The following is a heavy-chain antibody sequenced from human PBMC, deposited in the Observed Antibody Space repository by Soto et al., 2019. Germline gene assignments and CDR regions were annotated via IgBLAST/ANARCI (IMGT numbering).Heavy chain of an antibody. CDR1: GYTFTSYD. CDR2: MNPNSGNT. D-gene: IGHD5-12*01. CDR3: ARGGGWLQPFNWFDP. Sequence: QVQLVQSGAEVKKPGASVKVSCKASGYTFTSYDINWVRQATGQGLEWMGWMNPNSGNTGYAQKFQGRVTMTRNTTXXTADMALSSLRSEDTAVYYCARGGGWLQPFNWFDPWGQGTLVTVSS. V-gene: IGHV1-8*01. J-gene: IGHJ5*02.